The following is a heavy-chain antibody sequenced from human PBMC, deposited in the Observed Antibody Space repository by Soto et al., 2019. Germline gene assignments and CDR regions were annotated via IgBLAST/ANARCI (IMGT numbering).Heavy chain of an antibody. CDR3: ARGSGYALVTRWFDP. V-gene: IGHV4-30-4*01. J-gene: IGHJ5*02. D-gene: IGHD5-12*01. CDR2: IYYSGST. Sequence: PSETLSLTCTVSGGSISSGDYYWSWIRQPPGKGLEWIGYIYYSGSTYYNPSLKSRVTISVDTSKNQFSLKLSSVTAADTAVYYCARGSGYALVTRWFDPWGQGTLVTVSS. CDR1: GGSISSGDYY.